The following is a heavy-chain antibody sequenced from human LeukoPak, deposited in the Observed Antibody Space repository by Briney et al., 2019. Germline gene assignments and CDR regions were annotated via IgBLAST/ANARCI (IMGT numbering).Heavy chain of an antibody. CDR2: INPNSGGT. CDR3: ARGDYGDNVEGVRLDP. Sequence: ASVKVSCKASGYTFTGYYMHWVRQAPGQGLEWMGWINPNSGGTNYAQKFQGRVTMTRDTSISTAYMEVSGLTSDDTAVYYCARGDYGDNVEGVRLDPWGQGTLVTVSS. J-gene: IGHJ5*02. D-gene: IGHD2-21*02. CDR1: GYTFTGYY. V-gene: IGHV1-2*02.